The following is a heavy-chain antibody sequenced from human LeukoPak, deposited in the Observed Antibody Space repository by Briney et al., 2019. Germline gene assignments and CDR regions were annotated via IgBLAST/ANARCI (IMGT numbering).Heavy chain of an antibody. Sequence: SETLSLTCAVYGGSFSGYYWSWIRQPPGKGLEWIGEINHSGSTNYNPSLKSRVTISVDTSKNQFSLKLSSVTAADTAVYYCARGPETSSSPWFDPWGQGTLVTVSS. CDR2: INHSGST. CDR3: ARGPETSSSPWFDP. CDR1: GGSFSGYY. V-gene: IGHV4-34*01. D-gene: IGHD6-6*01. J-gene: IGHJ5*02.